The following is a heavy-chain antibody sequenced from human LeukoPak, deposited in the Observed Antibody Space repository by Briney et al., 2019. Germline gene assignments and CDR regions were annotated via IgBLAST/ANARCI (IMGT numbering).Heavy chain of an antibody. V-gene: IGHV1-2*02. CDR2: INPNSGGT. D-gene: IGHD6-6*01. J-gene: IGHJ5*02. CDR1: GYTFTGYY. CDR3: ARARKYSSSGGKYNWFDP. Sequence: ASVKVSCKASGYTFTGYYMHWVRQAPGQGLEWMGWINPNSGGTNYAQKFQGRVTMTRDTSISTAYMELSRLRSDDTAVYYCARARKYSSSGGKYNWFDPWGQGTLVTVSS.